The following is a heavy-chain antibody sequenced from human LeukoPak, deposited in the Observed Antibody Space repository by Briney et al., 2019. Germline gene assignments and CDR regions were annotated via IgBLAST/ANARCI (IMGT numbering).Heavy chain of an antibody. Sequence: GGSLRLSCAASGFTFSRYRMIWVRQAPGRGLEWVSVIYSGGSTYYADSVKGRFTISRDNSKNTLYLQMNSLRAEDTAVYYCARVRLPGATLYYYYYMDVWGKGTTVTISS. CDR2: IYSGGST. CDR3: ARVRLPGATLYYYYYMDV. D-gene: IGHD1-26*01. CDR1: GFTFSRYR. J-gene: IGHJ6*03. V-gene: IGHV3-53*01.